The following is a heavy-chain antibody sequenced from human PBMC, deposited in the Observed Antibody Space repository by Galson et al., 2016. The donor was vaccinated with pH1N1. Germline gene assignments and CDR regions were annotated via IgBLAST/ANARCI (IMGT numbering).Heavy chain of an antibody. CDR2: VCYSGDT. CDR1: GDSITSTGSY. D-gene: IGHD6-13*01. J-gene: IGHJ4*02. Sequence: SETLSLTCTVSGDSITSTGSYWGWFRQPPGKGLEWIASVCYSGDTYYNPSLKSRVTMSVDTSKRYFSLNLSSVTAADTAGYYCARGRSSKWGGSVYFDYWGQETRVTVSS. V-gene: IGHV4-39*07. CDR3: ARGRSSKWGGSVYFDY.